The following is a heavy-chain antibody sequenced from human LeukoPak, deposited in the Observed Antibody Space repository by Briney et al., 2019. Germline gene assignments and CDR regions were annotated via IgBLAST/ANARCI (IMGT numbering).Heavy chain of an antibody. D-gene: IGHD2-21*02. V-gene: IGHV1-2*02. CDR2: INPNSGGT. CDR3: ARDGVFRFEVGDVYYYYMDV. Sequence: ASVKVSCKASGCTLTDYYMHWVRQAPGQGLEWMGRINPNSGGTNYAQKFQGRVTMTRDTSNNTVYMDLTRLIFDDTAMYYCARDGVFRFEVGDVYYYYMDVWGKGTTVIISS. J-gene: IGHJ6*03. CDR1: GCTLTDYY.